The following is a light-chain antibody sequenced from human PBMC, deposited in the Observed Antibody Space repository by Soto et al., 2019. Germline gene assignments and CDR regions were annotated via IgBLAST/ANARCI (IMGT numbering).Light chain of an antibody. V-gene: IGLV6-57*04. CDR3: QSYDASNQV. Sequence: NFMLTQPHSVSESPGKTVTISCTRSSGNIASNYVQWYQQCPGSAPTTVIYEDDQRPSGVPDRFSGSIDSSSNSAALAISGLKTEDEADYYCQSYDASNQVFGGGTKLTVL. CDR2: EDD. CDR1: SGNIASNY. J-gene: IGLJ3*02.